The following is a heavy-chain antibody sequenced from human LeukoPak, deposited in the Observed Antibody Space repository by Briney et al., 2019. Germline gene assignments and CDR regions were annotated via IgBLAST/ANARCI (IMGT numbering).Heavy chain of an antibody. J-gene: IGHJ4*02. Sequence: GGPLRLSCAASGFTFDDSGMSWVRQAPGKGLEWVSGIDWNGGSTGYADSVRGRFTISRDNAKNSLYLQMNSLRAEDTALYYCGRGGYGSSVYPSIDYWGQGTLVTVSS. CDR2: IDWNGGST. V-gene: IGHV3-20*04. CDR3: GRGGYGSSVYPSIDY. CDR1: GFTFDDSG. D-gene: IGHD3-22*01.